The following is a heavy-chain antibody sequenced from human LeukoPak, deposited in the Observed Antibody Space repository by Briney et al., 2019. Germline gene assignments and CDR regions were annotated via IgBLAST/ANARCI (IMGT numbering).Heavy chain of an antibody. CDR2: ISSNADTT. J-gene: IGHJ4*02. CDR1: GFTFSSYA. CDR3: IQTTIEK. D-gene: IGHD4-11*01. V-gene: IGHV3-64D*06. Sequence: GGSLRLSCSASGFTFSSYAMEWVRQAPGKGLEYRSAISSNADTTYYADSVKGRFTISRDNSKNTLYLRMSSLRTEDTAVYYCIQTTIEKWGQGTLVTVSS.